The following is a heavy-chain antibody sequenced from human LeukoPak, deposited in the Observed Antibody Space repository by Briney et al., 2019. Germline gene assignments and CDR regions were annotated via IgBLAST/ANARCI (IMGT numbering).Heavy chain of an antibody. J-gene: IGHJ4*02. D-gene: IGHD3-3*01. CDR2: ISANGGST. V-gene: IGHV3-23*01. CDR3: ARGGRRYYDFWSGYYTGPPDFDY. CDR1: GFTFSTYA. Sequence: GGSLRLSCAASGFTFSTYAMSWVRQAPGKGLEWVPAISANGGSTFYADSVKGRFTVSRDSSKNTLYLQMNSLRAEDTAVYYCARGGRRYYDFWSGYYTGPPDFDYWGQGTLVTVSS.